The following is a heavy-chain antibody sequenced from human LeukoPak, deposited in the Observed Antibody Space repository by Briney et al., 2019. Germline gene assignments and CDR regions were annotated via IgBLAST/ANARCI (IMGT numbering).Heavy chain of an antibody. CDR1: GYTFTGYY. CDR3: ARDYISTDYGDYEDY. D-gene: IGHD4-17*01. Sequence: ASVKVSCKASGYTFTGYYIHWVRQAPGQGLEWMGWINPNSGGTNYAQKFQGWVTMTRDTSTSTVYMELSSLRSEDTAVYYCARDYISTDYGDYEDYWGQGTLVTVSS. J-gene: IGHJ4*02. CDR2: INPNSGGT. V-gene: IGHV1-2*04.